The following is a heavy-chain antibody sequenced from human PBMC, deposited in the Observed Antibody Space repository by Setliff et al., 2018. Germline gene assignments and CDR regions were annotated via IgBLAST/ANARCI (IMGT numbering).Heavy chain of an antibody. D-gene: IGHD4-17*01. V-gene: IGHV4-38-2*01. J-gene: IGHJ4*02. CDR2: IYRNGNT. CDR3: ARQIDYGDFQYFHY. CDR1: DFSINSGYY. Sequence: ASETLSLTCSVSDFSINSGYYWGWIRQSPGEGLEWIGSIYRNGNTYYNPSLKSRVTISVDTSKNQLSLKLNSVTAAGTAVYYCARQIDYGDFQYFHYWGQGTLVTVS.